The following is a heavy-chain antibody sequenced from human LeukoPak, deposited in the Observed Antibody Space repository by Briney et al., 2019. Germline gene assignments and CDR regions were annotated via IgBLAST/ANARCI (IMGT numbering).Heavy chain of an antibody. D-gene: IGHD2-15*01. Sequence: PSETLSLTCTVSGGSISTYYWNWIRQPAGKGLEWIGRIYTGGYTNYNPSVKSRVTMSVDTSKNQFSLKLSSVTAADTAVYYCATDCSGSSCYPAGFDYWGQGTLVTVSS. CDR2: IYTGGYT. CDR3: ATDCSGSSCYPAGFDY. V-gene: IGHV4-4*07. J-gene: IGHJ4*02. CDR1: GGSISTYY.